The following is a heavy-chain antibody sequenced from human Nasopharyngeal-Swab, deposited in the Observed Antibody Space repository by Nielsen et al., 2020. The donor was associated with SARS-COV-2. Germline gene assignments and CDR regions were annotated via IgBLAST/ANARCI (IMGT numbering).Heavy chain of an antibody. V-gene: IGHV4-61*02. CDR2: ITPRGHT. CDR1: GDSINSDTYY. J-gene: IGHJ3*02. Sequence: SETLSLTCSVSGDSINSDTYYWAWIRQSAGSGLEWIGRITPRGHTYYNPSFTSRATISVDTSKNHFSLKLTSVTAEDTAVYYCAKNIGDYVKFAFDIWSPGTMVTVSS. CDR3: AKNIGDYVKFAFDI. D-gene: IGHD4-17*01.